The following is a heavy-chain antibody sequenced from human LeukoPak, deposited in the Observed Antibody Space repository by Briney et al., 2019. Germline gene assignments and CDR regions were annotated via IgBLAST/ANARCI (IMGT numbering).Heavy chain of an antibody. V-gene: IGHV3-21*01. J-gene: IGHJ6*02. CDR3: ARDWGWNSNYYYYGMDV. CDR2: ISSSSSYI. Sequence: GGSLRLSCAASGFTFSSYSMNWVRQAPGKGLEWFSSISSSSSYIYYADSVKGRFTISRDNAKNSLYLQMNSLRAEDTAVYYCARDWGWNSNYYYYGMDVWGQGTTVTVSS. CDR1: GFTFSSYS. D-gene: IGHD1-7*01.